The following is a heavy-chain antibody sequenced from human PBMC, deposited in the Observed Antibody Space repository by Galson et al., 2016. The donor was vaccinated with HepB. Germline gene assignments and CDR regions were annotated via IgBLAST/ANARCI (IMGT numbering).Heavy chain of an antibody. CDR2: IGYSGTDR. CDR3: ARESSGALFDS. Sequence: SLRLSCAASGFTFSSHNMNWVRQAPGKGLEWVSSIGYSGTDRYYRDSVKGRFTSSRDNAGDSVFLQMNSLRAEDTALYYCARESSGALFDSWGQGTLVTVSS. V-gene: IGHV3-21*01. J-gene: IGHJ4*02. D-gene: IGHD6-19*01. CDR1: GFTFSSHN.